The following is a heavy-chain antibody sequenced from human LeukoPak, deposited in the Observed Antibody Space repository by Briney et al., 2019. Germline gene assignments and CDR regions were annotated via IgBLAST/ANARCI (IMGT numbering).Heavy chain of an antibody. CDR1: GVSISSYY. J-gene: IGHJ5*02. CDR2: IYYSGST. CDR3: ARSPPYCSGGSCYRYWFDP. V-gene: IGHV4-59*01. Sequence: PSETLSLTCTVSGVSISSYYWSWIRQPPGKGLEWIGYIYYSGSTNYNPSLKSRVTISVDTSKNQFSLKLSSVTAADTAVYYCARSPPYCSGGSCYRYWFDPWGQGTLVTVSS. D-gene: IGHD2-15*01.